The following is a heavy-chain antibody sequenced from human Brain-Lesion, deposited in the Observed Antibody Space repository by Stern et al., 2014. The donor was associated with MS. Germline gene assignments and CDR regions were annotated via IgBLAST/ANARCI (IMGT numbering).Heavy chain of an antibody. J-gene: IGHJ4*02. V-gene: IGHV4-39*01. CDR2: VYYSGNT. Sequence: QLQLQESGPGLVKPSDTLSLTCSVSGDSLSSSTFYWGWIRQPPGKGPEWIGSVYYSGNTYYHPSLKSRVTISVDTSKNQFSLRLPSGTAADTAVYYCARHQLGYGYAYLRYWGQGTLVTVSS. CDR1: GDSLSSSTFY. D-gene: IGHD5-18*01. CDR3: ARHQLGYGYAYLRY.